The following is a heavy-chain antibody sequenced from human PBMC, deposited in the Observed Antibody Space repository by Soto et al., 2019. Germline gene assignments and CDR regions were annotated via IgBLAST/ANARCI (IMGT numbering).Heavy chain of an antibody. CDR2: INHSGST. V-gene: IGHV4-34*01. CDR1: GGSFSGYY. Sequence: SETLSLTCAVYGGSFSGYYWSWIRQPPGKGLEWIGEINHSGSTNYNPSLKSRVTISVDTSKNQFSLKLSSVTAADTAVYYCARGYCSGGSCSRYYYYYMDVWGKGTTVTVSS. CDR3: ARGYCSGGSCSRYYYYYMDV. J-gene: IGHJ6*03. D-gene: IGHD2-15*01.